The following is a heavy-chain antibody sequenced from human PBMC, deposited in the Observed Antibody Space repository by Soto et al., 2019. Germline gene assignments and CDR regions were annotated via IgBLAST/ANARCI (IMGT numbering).Heavy chain of an antibody. CDR3: ARNQGYCSGGSCYSYPLCDI. V-gene: IGHV4-4*02. CDR1: SGSISSSNW. D-gene: IGHD2-15*01. CDR2: IYHSGST. Sequence: QVQLQESGPGLVKPSGTLSLTCAVSSGSISSSNWWSWVRQPPGKGLEWIGEIYHSGSTNYNPSLKSRVTISVDKTKNQFSLNLTSVTAADTAVYYCARNQGYCSGGSCYSYPLCDIWGQGTMVTVSS. J-gene: IGHJ3*02.